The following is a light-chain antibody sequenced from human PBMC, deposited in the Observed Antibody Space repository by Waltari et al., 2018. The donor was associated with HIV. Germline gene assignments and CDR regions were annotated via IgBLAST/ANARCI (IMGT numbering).Light chain of an antibody. Sequence: QSALTQPASMSGSPGQSITISCTGTTNDIGGYDYVPWYQQHPDKAPKLMIFQVSNRPAAVSNRFSGSKSASTASLTISGLQADDEADYYCSSYTPGNTWVFGGGTRLTVL. J-gene: IGLJ3*02. CDR3: SSYTPGNTWV. CDR2: QVS. V-gene: IGLV2-14*01. CDR1: TNDIGGYDY.